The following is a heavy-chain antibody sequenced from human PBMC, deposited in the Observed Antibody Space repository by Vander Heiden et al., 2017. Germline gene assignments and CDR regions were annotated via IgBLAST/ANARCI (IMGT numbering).Heavy chain of an antibody. D-gene: IGHD1-26*01. CDR1: GFTFRSYW. CDR3: ATIGGGSYYDYYDYFDY. J-gene: IGHJ4*02. V-gene: IGHV3-7*01. Sequence: EVQLVESGGGLVQPGGSLRLSCAASGFTFRSYWMSWVRQAPGKGLEWVANIKQDGTEKNYVDSVKGRFTISRDNAKNSLYLQMNSLRAEDTAVYYCATIGGGSYYDYYDYFDYWGQGTLVTVSS. CDR2: IKQDGTEK.